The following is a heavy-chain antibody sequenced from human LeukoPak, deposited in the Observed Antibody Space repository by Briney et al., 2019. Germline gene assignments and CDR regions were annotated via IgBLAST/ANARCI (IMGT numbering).Heavy chain of an antibody. CDR3: ARRGYYDSGGYYGY. CDR1: GGSISNYY. CDR2: INYSGNN. J-gene: IGHJ4*02. V-gene: IGHV4-59*08. D-gene: IGHD3-22*01. Sequence: SQTLSLTCIVSGGSISNYYWSWIRQPPGKGLEWIAYINYSGNNNYNPSLKSRVTISIDTSKNHFSLRLSFATAADTAVYYCARRGYYDSGGYYGYWGQGTLVTVSS.